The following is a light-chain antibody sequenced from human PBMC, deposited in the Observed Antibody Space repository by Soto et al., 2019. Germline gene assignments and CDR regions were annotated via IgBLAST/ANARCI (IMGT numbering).Light chain of an antibody. CDR1: SSDIGAYNS. CDR2: EVS. J-gene: IGLJ1*01. CDR3: NSRGGSRPYYV. Sequence: QSVLTQPASVSGSPGRSITISCTGTSSDIGAYNSVSWYQQYPGRAPKLMIYEVSNRPSGVSARFSASKSGNTASLTISGLQAEDEADYYCNSRGGSRPYYVFGTGTKVHRP. V-gene: IGLV2-14*01.